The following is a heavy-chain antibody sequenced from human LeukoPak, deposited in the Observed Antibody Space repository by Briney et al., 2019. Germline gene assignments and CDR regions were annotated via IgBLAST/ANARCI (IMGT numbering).Heavy chain of an antibody. Sequence: GGSLRLSCAASGFTFSNHAMSWVRQAPGKGLEWVSGISGSGGSTYSADSVKGRFTVSRDSSKNTLYLQMNSLRAEDTAVYYCARKGSTKVVTPFGFDYWGQGTLVTVSS. D-gene: IGHD4-23*01. CDR1: GFTFSNHA. J-gene: IGHJ4*02. CDR3: ARKGSTKVVTPFGFDY. V-gene: IGHV3-23*01. CDR2: ISGSGGST.